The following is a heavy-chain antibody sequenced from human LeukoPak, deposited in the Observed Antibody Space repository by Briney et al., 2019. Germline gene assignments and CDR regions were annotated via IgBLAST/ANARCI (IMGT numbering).Heavy chain of an antibody. CDR2: ISYDGSNK. J-gene: IGHJ3*02. D-gene: IGHD1-7*01. V-gene: IGHV3-30-3*01. CDR1: GFTFSSYA. CDR3: ARSNSPKKLELRGAGGAFDI. Sequence: PGRSLRLSCAASGFTFSSYAMHWVRQAPGKGLEWVAVISYDGSNKYYADSVKGRFTISRDNSKNTLYLQMNSLRAEDTAVYYCARSNSPKKLELRGAGGAFDIWGQGTMVTVSS.